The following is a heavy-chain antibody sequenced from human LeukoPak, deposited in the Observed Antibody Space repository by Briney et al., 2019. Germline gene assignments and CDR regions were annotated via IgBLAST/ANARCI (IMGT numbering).Heavy chain of an antibody. CDR2: IYYSGST. Sequence: SETLSLTCTVSGGSISSFYWSWIRQPPGKGLEWVGYIYYSGSTNYNTFLKSRVTISVDTSKYQFSLKLSSVTAADTAVYYCARAYYDSSGYHFDYWGQGTLVTVSS. CDR1: GGSISSFY. V-gene: IGHV4-59*01. J-gene: IGHJ4*02. D-gene: IGHD3-22*01. CDR3: ARAYYDSSGYHFDY.